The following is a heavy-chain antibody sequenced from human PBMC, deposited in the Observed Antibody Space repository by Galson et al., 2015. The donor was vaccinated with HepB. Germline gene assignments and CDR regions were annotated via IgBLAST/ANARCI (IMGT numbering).Heavy chain of an antibody. J-gene: IGHJ6*02. CDR1: GYTFTSYG. Sequence: SVKVSCKASGYTFTSYGISWVRQAPGQGLEWMGWISAYNGNTNYAQKLQGRVTMTTDTSTSTAYMELKSLRSDDTAVYYCARNIAAAGPYYYYGMDVWGQGTTVTVSS. CDR2: ISAYNGNT. V-gene: IGHV1-18*01. CDR3: ARNIAAAGPYYYYGMDV. D-gene: IGHD6-13*01.